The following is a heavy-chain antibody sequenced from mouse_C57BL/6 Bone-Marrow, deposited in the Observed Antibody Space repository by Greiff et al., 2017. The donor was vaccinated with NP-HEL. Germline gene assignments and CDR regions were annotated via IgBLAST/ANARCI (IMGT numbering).Heavy chain of an antibody. D-gene: IGHD1-1*01. V-gene: IGHV5-6*01. CDR3: ARHYYGSSWFAY. CDR1: GFTFSSYG. J-gene: IGHJ3*01. CDR2: ISSGGSYT. Sequence: EVKVVESGGDLVKPGGSLKLSCAASGFTFSSYGMSWVRQTPDKRLEWVATISSGGSYTYYPDSVKGRFTISRDNAKNTLYLQMSSLKSEDTAMYYCARHYYGSSWFAYWGQGTLVTVSA.